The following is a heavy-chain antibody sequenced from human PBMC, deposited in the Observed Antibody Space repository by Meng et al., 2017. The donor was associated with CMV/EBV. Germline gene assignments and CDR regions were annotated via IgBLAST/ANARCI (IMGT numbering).Heavy chain of an antibody. CDR2: ISSSSRYI. V-gene: IGHV3-21*01. J-gene: IGHJ6*02. CDR3: ARVGGYCSSTSCSRGMDV. D-gene: IGHD2-2*01. Sequence: GESLKISCAASGFTFSSYSMNWVRQAPGKGLEWVSSISSSSRYIYYADSVKGRLTIFRDNAKNSLYLQMNSLRAEDTAVYYCARVGGYCSSTSCSRGMDVWGQGTTVTVSS. CDR1: GFTFSSYS.